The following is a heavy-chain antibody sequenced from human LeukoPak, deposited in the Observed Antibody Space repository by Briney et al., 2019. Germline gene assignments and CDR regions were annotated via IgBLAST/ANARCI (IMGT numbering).Heavy chain of an antibody. Sequence: ASVKVSCKASGYTFTSYDINWVRQAPGQGLEWMGRMNPNSGNTGYAQKFQGRVTMTRNTSISTAYMELSSLRSEDTAVYYCARGGKTTYGMDVWGQGTTVTVSS. CDR1: GYTFTSYD. CDR2: MNPNSGNT. J-gene: IGHJ6*02. CDR3: ARGGKTTYGMDV. V-gene: IGHV1-8*01. D-gene: IGHD4-17*01.